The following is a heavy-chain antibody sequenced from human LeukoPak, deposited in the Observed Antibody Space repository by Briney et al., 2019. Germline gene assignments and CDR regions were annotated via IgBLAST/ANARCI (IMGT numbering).Heavy chain of an antibody. Sequence: GGSLRLSCAAPGFSFSTYAMSWVRQIPGKGLEWVSAISGSDPGTYYADSVKGRFTISRVNSRNTLYLQMNRLRVEDTAVYYCAKGSRGSCRGAYCYSFDNWGQGAVVTVSS. V-gene: IGHV3-23*01. CDR2: ISGSDPGT. J-gene: IGHJ4*02. CDR3: AKGSRGSCRGAYCYSFDN. D-gene: IGHD2-21*02. CDR1: GFSFSTYA.